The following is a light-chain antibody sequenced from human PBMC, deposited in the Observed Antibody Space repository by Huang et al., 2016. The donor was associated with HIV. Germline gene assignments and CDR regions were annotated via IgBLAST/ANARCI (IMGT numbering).Light chain of an antibody. CDR3: QHYRVWPPVYT. V-gene: IGKV3-15*01. CDR2: AAA. J-gene: IGKJ2*01. Sequence: EIVMTQSPATLSVSPGERATLSCRASQTVSSNLAWYQQKPGQATRLLIYAAATRATDIPARFSGSGSGTEFTLTISSLQSEDFAVYYCQHYRVWPPVYTFGQGTKLEIK. CDR1: QTVSSN.